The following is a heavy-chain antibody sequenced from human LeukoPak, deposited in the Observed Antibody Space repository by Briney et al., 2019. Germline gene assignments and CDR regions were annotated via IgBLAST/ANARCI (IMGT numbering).Heavy chain of an antibody. Sequence: PSETLSLTCTVSGGSISSYYWSWIRQPAGKGLEWIGRIYTSGSTNYNPSLKSRVTMSVATSKNQFSLKLSSVTAADTAVYYCAREGLSLKFLEWLSAFDIWGQGTMVTVSS. CDR1: GGSISSYY. CDR2: IYTSGST. CDR3: AREGLSLKFLEWLSAFDI. V-gene: IGHV4-4*07. J-gene: IGHJ3*02. D-gene: IGHD3-3*01.